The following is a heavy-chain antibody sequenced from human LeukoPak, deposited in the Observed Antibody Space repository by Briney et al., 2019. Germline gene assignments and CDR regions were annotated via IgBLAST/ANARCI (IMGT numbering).Heavy chain of an antibody. CDR3: ARGAAAGTLYFQH. CDR1: GGSFSGYY. CDR2: INHSGST. J-gene: IGHJ1*01. Sequence: SETLSLTCAVYGGSFSGYYWSWIRQPPGKGLEWIGEINHSGSTNYNPSLKSRVTISVDTSKNQFSLKLSSVTAADTAVYYCARGAAAGTLYFQHWGQGTLVTVSS. D-gene: IGHD6-13*01. V-gene: IGHV4-34*01.